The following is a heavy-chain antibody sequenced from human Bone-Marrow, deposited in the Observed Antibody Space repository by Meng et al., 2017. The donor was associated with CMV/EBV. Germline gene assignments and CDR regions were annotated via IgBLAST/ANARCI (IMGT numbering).Heavy chain of an antibody. Sequence: GALKISCAASGFTFGSYSMNWVRQAPGKGLEWVSSISSSSSYIYYADSVKGRFTISRDNAKNSLYLQMNSLRAEDTAVYYCARNMYDFWSGYPLFGYYYGMDVWGQGTTVTVSS. CDR2: ISSSSSYI. J-gene: IGHJ6*02. D-gene: IGHD3-3*01. V-gene: IGHV3-21*01. CDR3: ARNMYDFWSGYPLFGYYYGMDV. CDR1: GFTFGSYS.